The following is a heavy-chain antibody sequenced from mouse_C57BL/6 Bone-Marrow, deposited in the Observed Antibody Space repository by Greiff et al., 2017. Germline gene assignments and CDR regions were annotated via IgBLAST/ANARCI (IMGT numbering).Heavy chain of an antibody. D-gene: IGHD1-2*01. CDR1: GYAFTNYL. J-gene: IGHJ2*01. Sequence: VQLQQSGAELVRPGTSVKVSCKASGYAFTNYLIEWVKQRPGQGLEWIGVINPGSGGTKYNEKFKGKATLTADKSSSTASLQLSSLTSEDSAVYFCARPRLDYWGQGTTLTVSS. V-gene: IGHV1-54*01. CDR3: ARPRLDY. CDR2: INPGSGGT.